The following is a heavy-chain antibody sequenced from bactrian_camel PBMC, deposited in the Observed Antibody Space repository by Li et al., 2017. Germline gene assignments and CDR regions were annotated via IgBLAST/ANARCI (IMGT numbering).Heavy chain of an antibody. CDR1: RSTYSRNS. Sequence: HVQLVESGGGSVQAGGSLRLSCAPSRSTYSRNSMGWFRQAPGKEREGVASIYTKRGNTYYADSVKGRFTISRDNAKNTVFLQMNSLKPEDTAMYYCAAGATYSDYSMYPADFDNWGQGTQVTVS. V-gene: IGHV3-2*01. D-gene: IGHD4*01. CDR3: AAGATYSDYSMYPADFDN. CDR2: IYTKRGNT. J-gene: IGHJ6*01.